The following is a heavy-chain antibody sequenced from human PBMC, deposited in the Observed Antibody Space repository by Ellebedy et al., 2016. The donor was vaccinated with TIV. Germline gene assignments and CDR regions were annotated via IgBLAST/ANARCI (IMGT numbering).Heavy chain of an antibody. D-gene: IGHD6-13*01. Sequence: MPSETLSLTCAVYGGSFSGYYWSWIRQLQGKGLEWIGYISYSGSTNYNPTLKSRVTISVDTSKNQFSLRLSSVTAADTAVYYCARVVWQQPVSYAFDIWGQGTMVTVSS. CDR3: ARVVWQQPVSYAFDI. CDR1: GGSFSGYY. CDR2: ISYSGST. J-gene: IGHJ3*02. V-gene: IGHV4-59*01.